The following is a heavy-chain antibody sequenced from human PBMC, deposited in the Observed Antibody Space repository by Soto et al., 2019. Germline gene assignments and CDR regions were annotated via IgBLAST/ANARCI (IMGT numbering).Heavy chain of an antibody. V-gene: IGHV3-49*03. Sequence: HPGGSLRLSCTGSGFTFGDFGMSWFRQAPGKGLEWLSFIRSKGYGGTTESAASVRGRFITSRDDSKSIAYLQMNSLKTEDTAVYYCASLTSWSQEYYYGMDVLGQGTTVTVSS. CDR2: IRSKGYGGTT. CDR1: GFTFGDFG. J-gene: IGHJ6*02. D-gene: IGHD2-2*01. CDR3: ASLTSWSQEYYYGMDV.